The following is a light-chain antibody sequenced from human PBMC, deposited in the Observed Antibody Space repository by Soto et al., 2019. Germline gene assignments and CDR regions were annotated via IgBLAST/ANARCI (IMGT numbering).Light chain of an antibody. CDR3: HQRSSWPLT. CDR1: QSISSF. J-gene: IGKJ4*01. Sequence: EIVLTQSPATLSLSPGERDTLSCRASQSISSFLAWYQHKPGRAPRLLIYDVSKRATGIPARFSASGSVTDFTLTISSLEPEDFAVYYCHQRSSWPLTFGGGTTVDIK. V-gene: IGKV3-11*01. CDR2: DVS.